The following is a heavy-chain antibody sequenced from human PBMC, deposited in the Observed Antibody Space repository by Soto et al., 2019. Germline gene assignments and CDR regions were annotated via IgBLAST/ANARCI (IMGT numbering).Heavy chain of an antibody. D-gene: IGHD6-19*01. Sequence: EVQLVESGGGLVQPGGSLRLSCAGSGFTFEDHSLNWLRHVPGKALEWVSGISWHGEKIVYADSVKGRFTISTDNAKNSVYLEMNSLRVEDAALYYCTIAHHTGGWYSHYDSWGQGVLVTVSS. V-gene: IGHV3-9*01. CDR3: TIAHHTGGWYSHYDS. J-gene: IGHJ4*02. CDR2: ISWHGEKI. CDR1: GFTFEDHS.